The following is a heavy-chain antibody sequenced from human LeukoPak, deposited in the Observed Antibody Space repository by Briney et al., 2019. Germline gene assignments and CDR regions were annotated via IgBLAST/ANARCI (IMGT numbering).Heavy chain of an antibody. CDR1: GFTFSSYS. V-gene: IGHV3-21*01. D-gene: IGHD5-12*01. CDR2: ISSSSSYI. J-gene: IGHJ4*02. Sequence: GGSLRLSCAASGFTFSSYSMNWVRQAPGKGLEWVSSISSSSSYIYYADSVKGRFTISRDNAKNSLYLQMNSLRAEDTAVYYCARDEYSGYVHFDYWGQGTLVTVYS. CDR3: ARDEYSGYVHFDY.